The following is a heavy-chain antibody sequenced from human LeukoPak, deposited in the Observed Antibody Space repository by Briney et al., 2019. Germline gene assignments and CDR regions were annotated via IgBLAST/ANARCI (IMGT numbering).Heavy chain of an antibody. J-gene: IGHJ4*02. CDR3: AREYGSGSY. Sequence: SETLSLTCTVSGGSISSGSYYWSWIRQPAGKGLEWIGRIYTNGSTNYNPSLKSRVTISVDTSKNQFSLKLSSVTATDTAVYYCAREYGSGSYWGQGTLVTVSS. V-gene: IGHV4-61*02. D-gene: IGHD3-10*01. CDR2: IYTNGST. CDR1: GGSISSGSYY.